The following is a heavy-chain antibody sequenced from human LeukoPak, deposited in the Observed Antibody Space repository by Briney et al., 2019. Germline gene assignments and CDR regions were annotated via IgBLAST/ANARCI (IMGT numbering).Heavy chain of an antibody. J-gene: IGHJ5*02. CDR1: GGSFSGYY. CDR2: INHSGST. CDR3: ARKRRTIAGRPFDIGFDP. D-gene: IGHD6-6*01. V-gene: IGHV4-34*01. Sequence: SETLSLTCAVYGGSFSGYYWSWIRQPPGKGLEWIGEINHSGSTNYNPSLKSRLTISVDTTNNPFSLELSSVTAADTAVYYCARKRRTIAGRPFDIGFDPWGQGTLVTVSS.